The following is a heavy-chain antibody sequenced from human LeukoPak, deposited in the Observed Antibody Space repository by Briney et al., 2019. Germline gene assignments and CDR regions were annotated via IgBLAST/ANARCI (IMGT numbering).Heavy chain of an antibody. Sequence: ASVKVSCKASGGTFSSYAISWVRQAPGQGLEWMGGIIPIFGTANYAQKFQGRVTITTDESTSTAYMELSSLRSEDTAVYYCARGGAYCSGGSCYSAGLNYWGQGTLVTVSS. CDR3: ARGGAYCSGGSCYSAGLNY. V-gene: IGHV1-69*05. D-gene: IGHD2-15*01. CDR2: IIPIFGTA. J-gene: IGHJ4*02. CDR1: GGTFSSYA.